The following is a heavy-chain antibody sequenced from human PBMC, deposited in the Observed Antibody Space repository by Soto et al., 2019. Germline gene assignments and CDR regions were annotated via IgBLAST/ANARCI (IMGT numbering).Heavy chain of an antibody. V-gene: IGHV4-34*01. J-gene: IGHJ4*02. D-gene: IGHD3-22*01. Sequence: XXTLSLPFAVYGGSFSGSYWSWIRQPPGKGLEWIGEINHSGSTNYNPSLKSRVTISVDTSKNQFSLKLSSVTAADTAVYYCARARRYYDSSGYYHYFDYWGQGTLVTVSS. CDR2: INHSGST. CDR3: ARARRYYDSSGYYHYFDY. CDR1: GGSFSGSY.